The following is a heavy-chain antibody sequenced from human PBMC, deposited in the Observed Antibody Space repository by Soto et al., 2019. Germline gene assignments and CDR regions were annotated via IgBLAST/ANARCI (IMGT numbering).Heavy chain of an antibody. J-gene: IGHJ6*02. CDR1: GFSISSNR. CDR2: INKDGSVK. V-gene: IGHV3-7*03. CDR3: ARYFAMDV. D-gene: IGHD3-9*01. Sequence: EVQLVESGGGLVQPGASLRLSCAASGFSISSNRMTWVRQAPGKGLEWVANINKDGSVKNYVDSVKGRFTISRDNAKNSLYLQMNRLRGEDTATYYCARYFAMDVWGQGTTVTVSS.